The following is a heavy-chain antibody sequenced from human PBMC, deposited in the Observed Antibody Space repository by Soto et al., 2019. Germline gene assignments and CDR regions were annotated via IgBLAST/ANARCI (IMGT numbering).Heavy chain of an antibody. J-gene: IGHJ6*02. CDR3: ARDARNYGDYVSLGYYYYGMDV. Sequence: PGGSLRLSCAASGFTFSSYGMHWVRQAPGKGLEWVAVIWYDGSNKYYADSVKGRFTISRDNSKNTLYLQMNSLRAEDTAVYYCARDARNYGDYVSLGYYYYGMDVWGQGTTVTVSS. CDR2: IWYDGSNK. CDR1: GFTFSSYG. V-gene: IGHV3-33*01. D-gene: IGHD4-17*01.